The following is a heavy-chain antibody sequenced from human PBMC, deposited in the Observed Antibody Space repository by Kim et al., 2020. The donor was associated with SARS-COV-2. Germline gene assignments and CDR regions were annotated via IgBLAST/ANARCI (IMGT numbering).Heavy chain of an antibody. D-gene: IGHD3-16*01. J-gene: IGHJ3*02. Sequence: GGSLRLSCATSGFTFRGYDMNWVRQSPGKGLEWLSFIIKTCTTIYYSDSVEGRFTISRDNAKNSLYLQMNSLRDEDTALYYCVRDRMGGAFDIWGQGTMATVSS. CDR2: IIKTCTTI. CDR1: GFTFRGYD. V-gene: IGHV3-48*02. CDR3: VRDRMGGAFDI.